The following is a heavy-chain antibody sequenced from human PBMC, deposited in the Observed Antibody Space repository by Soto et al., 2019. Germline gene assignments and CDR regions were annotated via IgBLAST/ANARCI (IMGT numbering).Heavy chain of an antibody. Sequence: SVKVSCKASGYTFTGYYIHWVRQAPGQGLERMGWINPNSGGTNYAQKFQGRVTMTRDTSISTAYMELSRLRSDDTAVYYCARGPTGTTVSDYWGQGTLVNVSS. J-gene: IGHJ4*02. V-gene: IGHV1-2*02. CDR3: ARGPTGTTVSDY. CDR1: GYTFTGYY. D-gene: IGHD1-7*01. CDR2: INPNSGGT.